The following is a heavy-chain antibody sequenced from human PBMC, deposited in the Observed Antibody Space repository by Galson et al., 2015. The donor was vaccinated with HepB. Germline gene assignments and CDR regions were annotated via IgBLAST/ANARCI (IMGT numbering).Heavy chain of an antibody. CDR1: GFTFSSYA. D-gene: IGHD6-19*01. CDR3: AKSIAVAGQGWFDP. Sequence: SLRLSCAASGFTFSSYAMHWVRQAPGKGLEWVAVISYDGSNKYYADSVKGRFTISRDYSKNTLYLQMNSLRAEDTAVYYCAKSIAVAGQGWFDPWGQGTLVTVSS. V-gene: IGHV3-30-3*02. J-gene: IGHJ5*02. CDR2: ISYDGSNK.